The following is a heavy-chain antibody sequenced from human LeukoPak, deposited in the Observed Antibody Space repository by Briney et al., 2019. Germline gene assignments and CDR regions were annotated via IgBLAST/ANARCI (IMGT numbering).Heavy chain of an antibody. V-gene: IGHV5-51*01. CDR2: IYPGDSYT. CDR1: GYSFTSYW. D-gene: IGHD3-16*01. J-gene: IGHJ6*02. CDR3: ARTSLDYYYGMDV. Sequence: GESLQISCKGSGYSFTSYWIGWVRQMPGKGLEWMGIIYPGDSYTNYSPSFQGHVTISADKSISTAYLQWSSLKASDTAMYYCARTSLDYYYGMDVWGQGTTVTVSS.